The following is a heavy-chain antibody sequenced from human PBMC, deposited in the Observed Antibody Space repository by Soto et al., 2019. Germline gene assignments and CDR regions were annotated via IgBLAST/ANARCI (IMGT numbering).Heavy chain of an antibody. Sequence: ASVKVSCKASGYTFTSYGISWVRQAPGQGLEWMGWISAYNGNTNYAQKLQGRVTMTTDTSTSTAYMELRSLRSGDTAVYYCARSPKIAAAGSKKDYWGQGTLVTVSS. J-gene: IGHJ4*02. V-gene: IGHV1-18*04. CDR3: ARSPKIAAAGSKKDY. D-gene: IGHD6-13*01. CDR1: GYTFTSYG. CDR2: ISAYNGNT.